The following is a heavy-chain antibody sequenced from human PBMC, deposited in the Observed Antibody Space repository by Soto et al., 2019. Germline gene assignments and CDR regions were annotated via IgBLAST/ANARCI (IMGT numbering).Heavy chain of an antibody. J-gene: IGHJ5*02. CDR2: TYFRSKWYN. D-gene: IGHD5-12*01. CDR1: GDSVSSNTAS. V-gene: IGHV6-1*01. CDR3: AKGDNLGPKAGYAFDP. Sequence: PSQTLSLTCAISGDSVSSNTASWNWIRQSPSRGLEWLGRTYFRSKWYNDYAVSVKSRIIINPDTSNNQFSLQLNSVTPEDTAVYFCAKGDNLGPKAGYAFDPWGQGIMVNV.